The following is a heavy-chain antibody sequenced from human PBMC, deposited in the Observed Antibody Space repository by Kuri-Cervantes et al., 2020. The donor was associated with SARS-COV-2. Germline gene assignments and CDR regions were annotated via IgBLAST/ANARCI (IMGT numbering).Heavy chain of an antibody. J-gene: IGHJ3*02. CDR1: GYTFTSYY. CDR2: IIPIFGTA. Sequence: SVKVSCKASGYTFTSYYMHWVRQAPGQGLEWMGGIIPIFGTANYAQKFQGRVTITTDESTSTAYMELSSLRSEDTAVYYCARDNWNYPSHDAFDIWGQGTMVTVSS. CDR3: ARDNWNYPSHDAFDI. D-gene: IGHD1-7*01. V-gene: IGHV1-69*05.